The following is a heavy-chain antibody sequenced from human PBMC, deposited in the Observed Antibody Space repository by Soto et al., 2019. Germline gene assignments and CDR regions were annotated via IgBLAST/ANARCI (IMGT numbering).Heavy chain of an antibody. CDR1: GGSINSGGYY. CDR2: IYYTGST. V-gene: IGHV4-31*03. CDR3: ARVFKTVSFYYGMDV. Sequence: QVQLQESGPGLVKPSQTLSLICTVSGGSINSGGYYWSWIRQLPGKGLEWSGYIYYTGSTYYNPSLKSRITISVDTSANQCSLKLSSVPAADTAIYFCARVFKTVSFYYGMDVWGQGTAVAVSS. D-gene: IGHD1-1*01. J-gene: IGHJ6*02.